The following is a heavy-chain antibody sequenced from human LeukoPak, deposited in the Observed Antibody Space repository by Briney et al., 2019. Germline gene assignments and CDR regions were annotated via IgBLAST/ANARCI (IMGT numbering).Heavy chain of an antibody. CDR1: GYTFTSYG. CDR2: MNPNSGNT. J-gene: IGHJ4*02. Sequence: ASVKVSCKASGYTFTSYGISWVRQAPGQGLEWMGWMNPNSGNTGYAQKFQGRVTITRNTSISTAYMELSSLRSEDTAVYYCARGSDDCSSTSCYYFDYWGQGTLVTVSS. V-gene: IGHV1-8*03. D-gene: IGHD2-2*01. CDR3: ARGSDDCSSTSCYYFDY.